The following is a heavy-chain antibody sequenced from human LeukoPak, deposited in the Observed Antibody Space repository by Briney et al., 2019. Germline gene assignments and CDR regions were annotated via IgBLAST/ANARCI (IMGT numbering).Heavy chain of an antibody. V-gene: IGHV1-69*13. D-gene: IGHD5-12*01. J-gene: IGHJ4*02. Sequence: ASVKVSCKASGGTFSSYAISWVRQAPGQGLEWMGGIIPIFGTANYAQKFQGRVTITADESTSTAYMELSSLRSEDTAVYYCAREKNDIVLTSYYFDYWGQGTLVTVSS. CDR2: IIPIFGTA. CDR3: AREKNDIVLTSYYFDY. CDR1: GGTFSSYA.